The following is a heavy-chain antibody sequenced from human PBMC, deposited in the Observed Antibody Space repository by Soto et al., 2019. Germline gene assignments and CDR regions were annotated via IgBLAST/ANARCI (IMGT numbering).Heavy chain of an antibody. D-gene: IGHD3-10*02. CDR2: INRDANDI. Sequence: EVQLVESGGGLVQPGGSLRLSCEASRGAFGDYWMHWVRQAPGKGLVWVSRINRDANDIIYADSVKGRFTASRDNAKNFVSLHMNSLRFEATALYYCPRAVPHKWFASWGQGTLVTVSS. CDR1: RGAFGDYW. J-gene: IGHJ5*01. V-gene: IGHV3-74*01. CDR3: PRAVPHKWFAS.